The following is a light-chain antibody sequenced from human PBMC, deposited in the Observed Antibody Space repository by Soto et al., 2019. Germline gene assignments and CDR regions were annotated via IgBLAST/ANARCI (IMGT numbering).Light chain of an antibody. V-gene: IGLV2-14*01. CDR1: SGDVGGYDY. CDR3: SSHTSGSTRV. CDR2: EVT. Sequence: QSALTQPASVSGSPGQSIAISCTGTSGDVGGYDYVSWYQQHPDKAPKLMIYEVTKRPSWVSNRLSGSKSGNTASLTISGLQPEDEDDYYSSSHTSGSTRVFGSGTKVTVL. J-gene: IGLJ1*01.